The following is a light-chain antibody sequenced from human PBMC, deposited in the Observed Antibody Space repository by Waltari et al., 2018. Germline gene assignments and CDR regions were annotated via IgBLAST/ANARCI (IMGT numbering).Light chain of an antibody. CDR1: QSINIW. CDR2: KAS. CDR3: QQYYSLST. J-gene: IGKJ2*01. Sequence: DIQMTQSPSTLSASVGDPVTITCRASQSINIWVAWYQQKPGKAPKFLISKASSSESGVPSRFSGSGFGTEFTLTISSLQPDDFATYYCQQYYSLSTFGQGTKLEIK. V-gene: IGKV1-5*03.